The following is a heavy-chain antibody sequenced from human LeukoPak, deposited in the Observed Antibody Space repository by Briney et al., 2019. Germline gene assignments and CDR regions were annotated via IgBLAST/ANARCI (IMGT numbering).Heavy chain of an antibody. J-gene: IGHJ4*02. Sequence: PGGSLSLFRAACGFTLHNYNLQWVRQAPGKGLEWISYISSSSSTSYYADSVKGRFTISRDNAKNSLYLQMNSLRDEDTAVYYCAGDIGSFYCWGQGTLVTVSS. CDR2: ISSSSSTS. CDR3: AGDIGSFYC. V-gene: IGHV3-48*02. CDR1: GFTLHNYN.